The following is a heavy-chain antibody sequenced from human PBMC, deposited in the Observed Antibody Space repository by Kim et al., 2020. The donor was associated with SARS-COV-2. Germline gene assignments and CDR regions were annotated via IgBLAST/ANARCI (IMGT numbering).Heavy chain of an antibody. V-gene: IGHV4-4*02. CDR3: ARTDFYCSGGSCYSGDAFDI. J-gene: IGHJ3*02. Sequence: SETLSLTCAVSGGSISSSNWWSWVRQPPGKGLEWIGEIYHSGSTNYNPSLKSRVTISVDKSKNQFSLKLSSVTAADTAVYYCARTDFYCSGGSCYSGDAFDIWGQGTMVTVSS. D-gene: IGHD2-15*01. CDR1: GGSISSSNW. CDR2: IYHSGST.